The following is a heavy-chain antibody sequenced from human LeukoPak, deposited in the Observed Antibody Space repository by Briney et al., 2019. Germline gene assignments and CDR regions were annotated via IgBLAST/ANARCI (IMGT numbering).Heavy chain of an antibody. CDR3: ARGRGVEIWFGELSY. Sequence: GRSLRLSCAASGFTFSNYWMHWVRQAPGKGLVWVSRIKRDGSSTDYADSVKGRFTISRGNAKNTLYLQMNSLRAEDTAVYYCARGRGVEIWFGELSYWGQGTPVTVSS. J-gene: IGHJ4*02. CDR1: GFTFSNYW. CDR2: IKRDGSST. D-gene: IGHD3-10*01. V-gene: IGHV3-74*01.